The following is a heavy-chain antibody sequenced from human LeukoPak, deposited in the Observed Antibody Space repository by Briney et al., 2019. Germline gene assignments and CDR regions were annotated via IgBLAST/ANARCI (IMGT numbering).Heavy chain of an antibody. CDR1: GFTFSSYA. Sequence: GGSLRLSCAASGFTFSSYAMHWVRQAPGKGLEWVAVISYDGSNKYYADSVKGRFTISRDNSKNTLYLQMNSLRAEDTAVYYCARDPLSIAARRGAFDIWGQGTMVTVSS. D-gene: IGHD6-6*01. CDR2: ISYDGSNK. J-gene: IGHJ3*02. CDR3: ARDPLSIAARRGAFDI. V-gene: IGHV3-30-3*01.